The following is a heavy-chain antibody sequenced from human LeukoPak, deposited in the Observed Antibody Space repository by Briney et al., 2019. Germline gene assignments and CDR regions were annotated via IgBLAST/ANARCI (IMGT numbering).Heavy chain of an antibody. D-gene: IGHD2/OR15-2a*01. CDR1: GYTFTSYD. CDR3: ARALSRTTDSHYYMDV. Sequence: ASVKVSCKASGYTFTSYDINWVRQATGQGLEWMGWMNPNSGNTGYAQKFQGRVTMTKNTSITTAYMELSSLRSEDTAVYYCARALSRTTDSHYYMDVWGKGTTVTVS. CDR2: MNPNSGNT. J-gene: IGHJ6*03. V-gene: IGHV1-8*01.